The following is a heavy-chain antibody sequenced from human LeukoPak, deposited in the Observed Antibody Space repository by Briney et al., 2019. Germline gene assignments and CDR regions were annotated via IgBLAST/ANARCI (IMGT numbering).Heavy chain of an antibody. V-gene: IGHV3-23*01. CDR2: IFPCGGEI. CDR3: ATYRQVLLPFES. Sequence: ETLSLTCTVSGGSISSSSYYWGWIRQPPGKGLEWVSSIFPCGGEIHYADSVRGRFTISRDNSKSTLSLQMNSLRAEDTAIYDCATYRQVLLPFESWGQGTLVTVSS. D-gene: IGHD2-8*02. J-gene: IGHJ4*02. CDR1: GGSISSSSYY.